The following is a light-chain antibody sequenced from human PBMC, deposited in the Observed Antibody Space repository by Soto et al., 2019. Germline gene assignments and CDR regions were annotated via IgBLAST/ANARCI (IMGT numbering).Light chain of an antibody. J-gene: IGLJ1*01. CDR2: EVV. CDR3: KSYAGSNTYV. Sequence: LTHPPSSSGSPRQSVTISCTGTKNDIGVYDFVSWYQHHPGKAPRLIIYEVVQRPSGVPDRFSGSKSGNTASLTVSGLQAADEADYFCKSYAGSNTYVFGSGTKVTVL. V-gene: IGLV2-8*01. CDR1: KNDIGVYDF.